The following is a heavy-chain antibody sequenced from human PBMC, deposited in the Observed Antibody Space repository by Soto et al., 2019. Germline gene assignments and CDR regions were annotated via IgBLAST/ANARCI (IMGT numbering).Heavy chain of an antibody. CDR2: IWYDGSNK. V-gene: IGHV3-33*01. D-gene: IGHD6-6*01. CDR1: GFTFSSYG. Sequence: GGSLRLSCAASGFTFSSYGMHWVRQAPGKGLEWVAVIWYDGSNKYYADSVKGRFTISRDNSKNTLYLQMNSLRAEDTAVYYCARDGEYSSSSDYYYYYMDVWGKGTTVTVSS. J-gene: IGHJ6*03. CDR3: ARDGEYSSSSDYYYYYMDV.